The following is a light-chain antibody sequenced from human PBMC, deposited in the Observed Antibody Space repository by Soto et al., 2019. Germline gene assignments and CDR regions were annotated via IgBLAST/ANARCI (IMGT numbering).Light chain of an antibody. CDR2: DAP. CDR1: QSVSSY. V-gene: IGKV3-11*01. J-gene: IGKJ5*01. CDR3: QQRSNWPPLT. Sequence: EIVLTQSTATLSLSPGERATLSCRASQSVSSYLAWYQQKPGQAPRLLIYDAPNRATGIPARFSGSGSGTDFTLTISSLEPEDFAVYYCQQRSNWPPLTFGQGTRLEIK.